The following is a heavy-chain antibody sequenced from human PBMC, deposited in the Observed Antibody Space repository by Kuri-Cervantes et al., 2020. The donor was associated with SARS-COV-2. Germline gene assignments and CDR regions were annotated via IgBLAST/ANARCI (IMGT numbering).Heavy chain of an antibody. CDR1: GFTFSSYS. Sequence: LSLTCAASGFTFSSYSMNWVRQAPGKGLEWVSSISSSSSYIYYADSVEGRFTISRDNAKNSLYLQMNSLRAEDTAVYYCARARRYCSSTSCYLYGMDVWGQGTTVTVSS. CDR2: ISSSSSYI. J-gene: IGHJ6*02. D-gene: IGHD2-2*01. V-gene: IGHV3-21*01. CDR3: ARARRYCSSTSCYLYGMDV.